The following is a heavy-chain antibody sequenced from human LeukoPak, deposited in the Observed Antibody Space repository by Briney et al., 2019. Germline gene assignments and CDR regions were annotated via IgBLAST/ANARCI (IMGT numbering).Heavy chain of an antibody. CDR1: GFTFSSYA. J-gene: IGHJ4*02. CDR3: ARVKVYSPGPY. Sequence: PGGSLRLSCAASGFTFSSYAMHWVRQAPGKGLEWVAVISYDGSNKYYADSVKGRFTISRDNSKNTLYLQMNSLRAEDTAVYYCARVKVYSPGPYWGRGTLVTVSS. CDR2: ISYDGSNK. D-gene: IGHD2-8*01. V-gene: IGHV3-30*04.